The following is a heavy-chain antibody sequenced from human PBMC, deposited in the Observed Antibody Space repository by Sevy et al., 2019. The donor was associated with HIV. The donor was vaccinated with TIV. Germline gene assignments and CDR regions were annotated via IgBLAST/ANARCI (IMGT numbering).Heavy chain of an antibody. V-gene: IGHV4-61*01. J-gene: IGHJ6*02. CDR3: ARVREAIYYFGMDV. CDR2: ISYSGNT. CDR1: GGSVTSGNYY. Sequence: SETLSLTCTVSGGSVTSGNYYWTWIRQPPGKGLEWIGYISYSGNTKYNPSLKSRVIISVDTSKTQFSLTLSSVTAADTAVYYCARVREAIYYFGMDVWCQGTTVTVSS.